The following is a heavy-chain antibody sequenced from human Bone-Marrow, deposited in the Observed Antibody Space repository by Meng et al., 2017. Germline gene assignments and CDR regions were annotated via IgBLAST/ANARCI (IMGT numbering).Heavy chain of an antibody. V-gene: IGHV4-4*02. D-gene: IGHD5-18*01. J-gene: IGHJ4*02. CDR2: IYHSGST. CDR1: GGSISRSNW. CDR3: ARDLVRTAMVGVFDY. Sequence: RVRDAGPGLVKPSGSLSVTCAVSGGSISRSNWWSWVRQSPGRGLESTGEIYHSGSTNYNPGIKSRDTISVDKSNNQFSLKLSSVTAADTAVHYCARDLVRTAMVGVFDYWGQGTLVTVSS.